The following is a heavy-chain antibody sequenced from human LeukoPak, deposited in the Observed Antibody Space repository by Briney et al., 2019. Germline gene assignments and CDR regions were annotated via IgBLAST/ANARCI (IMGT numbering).Heavy chain of an antibody. V-gene: IGHV3-21*01. CDR3: ARSGFGGPQREFDC. CDR1: GFTFSSYS. CDR2: ISSSSSYI. J-gene: IGHJ4*02. Sequence: SGGSLRLSCAASGFTFSSYSMNWVRQAPGKGLEWVSSISSSSSYIYYADSVKGRFTISRDNAKNSLYLQMNSLRAEDTAVYYCARSGFGGPQREFDCWGQGTLVTVSS. D-gene: IGHD2-15*01.